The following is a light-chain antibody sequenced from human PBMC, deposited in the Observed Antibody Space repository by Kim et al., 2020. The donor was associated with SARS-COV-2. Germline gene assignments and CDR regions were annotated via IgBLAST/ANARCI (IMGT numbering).Light chain of an antibody. Sequence: SSELTQDPAVSVALGQTVRITCQGDSLRSYYASWYQQKPGQAPVLVIYGKNNRPSGIPDRFSGSSSGNTASLTITGAQAEDEGDNYSNSRVSSGNHAEFG. CDR1: SLRSYY. J-gene: IGLJ7*01. CDR2: GKN. V-gene: IGLV3-19*01. CDR3: NSRVSSGNHAE.